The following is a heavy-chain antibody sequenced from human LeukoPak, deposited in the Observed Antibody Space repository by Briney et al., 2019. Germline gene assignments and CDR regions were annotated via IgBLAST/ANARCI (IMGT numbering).Heavy chain of an antibody. CDR3: AKDTRYSSGWYSGYFDY. CDR1: GFTFRRHA. CDR2: DSDSGGSGSAS. D-gene: IGHD6-19*01. V-gene: IGHV3-23*01. J-gene: IGHJ4*02. Sequence: EPGGSLRLSCAAYGFTFRRHAMSWVRQAPGKGLEWVSSDSDSGGSGSASKYADSVRGRFIISRDTSKSKLYLQMNSLRAEDTAVYYCAKDTRYSSGWYSGYFDYWGQGTLVTVSS.